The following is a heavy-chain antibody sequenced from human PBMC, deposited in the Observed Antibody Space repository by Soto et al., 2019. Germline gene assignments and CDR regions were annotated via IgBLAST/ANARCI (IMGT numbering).Heavy chain of an antibody. D-gene: IGHD5-18*01. V-gene: IGHV3-23*01. CDR3: ARSDSPLPVTLLGF. J-gene: IGHJ4*02. Sequence: EVRLLESGGGLVQPGGSLTLSCATSGFTFNNYSMSWVRQAPGKGLEWVSSINRGGGPYYADSVKGRRTISRDNSKTMLYLRMNSLRADDTAVYFCARSDSPLPVTLLGFWGQGTLVTVSS. CDR2: INRGGGP. CDR1: GFTFNNYS.